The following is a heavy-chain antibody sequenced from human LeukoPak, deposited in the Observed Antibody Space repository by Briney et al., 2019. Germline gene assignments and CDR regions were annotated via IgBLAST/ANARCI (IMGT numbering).Heavy chain of an antibody. J-gene: IGHJ4*02. CDR2: INYSGNT. Sequence: PSETLSLTCAVYGGSLSDYYWTWIRQTPGKGLEWIGEINYSGNTNYNRSLKSRVTISADTSKNQFSLRLSSVTAADTAVYYCARRGTAYCRGGNCYSDKYFDYWGQGTQVTVSS. CDR1: GGSLSDYY. V-gene: IGHV4-34*01. D-gene: IGHD2-15*01. CDR3: ARRGTAYCRGGNCYSDKYFDY.